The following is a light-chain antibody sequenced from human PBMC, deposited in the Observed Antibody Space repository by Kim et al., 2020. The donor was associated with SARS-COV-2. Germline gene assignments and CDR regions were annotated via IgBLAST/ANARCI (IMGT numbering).Light chain of an antibody. J-gene: IGKJ1*01. CDR3: QKYGSSPQT. Sequence: SPGERATLSCRASQSVGSSFLAWYQQKPGQSPRLLIYGASSRATGIPDRFSGSGSGTDFTLTISRLEPEDFAVYYCQKYGSSPQTFGQGTKVDIK. V-gene: IGKV3-20*01. CDR1: QSVGSSF. CDR2: GAS.